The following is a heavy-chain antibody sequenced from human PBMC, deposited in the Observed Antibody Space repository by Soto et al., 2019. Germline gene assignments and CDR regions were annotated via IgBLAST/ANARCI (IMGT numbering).Heavy chain of an antibody. CDR2: ISAYSGNA. CDR1: GFSFTSYG. CDR3: ARRGSRTFSEAFEI. D-gene: IGHD3-10*01. J-gene: IGHJ3*02. V-gene: IGHV1-18*04. Sequence: QAQLVQSGAEVKKPGASVKVSCKASGFSFTSYGFSWVRQAPGQGLELMGWISAYSGNAKYEEKIQDRVTMTTDTATRTVYMEVRRLRSPDTAVYSCARRGSRTFSEAFEIWGQGTMVTVSS.